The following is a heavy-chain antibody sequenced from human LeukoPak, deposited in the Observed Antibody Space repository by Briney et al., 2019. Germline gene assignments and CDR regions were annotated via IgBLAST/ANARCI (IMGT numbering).Heavy chain of an antibody. Sequence: GESLKISCKGSGYSFTSYWIGWVRQMPGKGLEWMGIIYPGDSDTRYSPPFQGQVTISADKSISTAYLQWSSLKASDTAMYYCARRSRFRFLEWLPDYWGQGTLVTVSS. J-gene: IGHJ4*02. D-gene: IGHD3-3*01. CDR3: ARRSRFRFLEWLPDY. CDR1: GYSFTSYW. V-gene: IGHV5-51*01. CDR2: IYPGDSDT.